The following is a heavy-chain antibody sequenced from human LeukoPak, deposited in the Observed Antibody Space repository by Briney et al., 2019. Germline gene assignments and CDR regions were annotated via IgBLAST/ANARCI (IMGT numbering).Heavy chain of an antibody. J-gene: IGHJ3*02. D-gene: IGHD2-2*01. V-gene: IGHV1-18*01. CDR3: ARGRVVVVPAAIHPDDAFDI. CDR2: ISAYNGTT. CDR1: GYTFTSYG. Sequence: GASVKVSCKASGYTFTSYGISWVRQAPGQGLEWMGWISAYNGTTNYAQKLQGRVTMTTDTSTSTAYMELRSLRSDDTAVYYCARGRVVVVPAAIHPDDAFDIWGQGTMVTVSS.